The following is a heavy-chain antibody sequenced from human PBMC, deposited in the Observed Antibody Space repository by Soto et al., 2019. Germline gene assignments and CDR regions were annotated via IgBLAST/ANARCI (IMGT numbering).Heavy chain of an antibody. CDR2: IYYSGST. V-gene: IGHV4-31*03. CDR3: ARGPRVVMVRGVTHLDY. D-gene: IGHD3-10*01. CDR1: GGSISSGGYY. J-gene: IGHJ4*02. Sequence: PSETLSLTCTVSGGSISSGGYYWSWIRQHPGKGLEWIGYIYYSGSTYYNPSLKSRVTISVDTSKNQLSLKLSSVTAADTAVYYCARGPRVVMVRGVTHLDYWGQGTLVTVSS.